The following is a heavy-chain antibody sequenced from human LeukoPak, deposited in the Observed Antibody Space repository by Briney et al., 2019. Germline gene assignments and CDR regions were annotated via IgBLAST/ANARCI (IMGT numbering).Heavy chain of an antibody. CDR2: IYYSGST. CDR1: GGSICSSSYY. Sequence: SETLSLTCTVSGGSICSSSYYWGWIRQPPGKGLEWIGSIYYSGSTYYNPSLKSRVTISVDTSKNQFSLKLSSVTAADTAVYYCARHPVGLRYFDWFQDWGQGTLVTVSS. D-gene: IGHD3-9*01. CDR3: ARHPVGLRYFDWFQD. J-gene: IGHJ4*02. V-gene: IGHV4-39*01.